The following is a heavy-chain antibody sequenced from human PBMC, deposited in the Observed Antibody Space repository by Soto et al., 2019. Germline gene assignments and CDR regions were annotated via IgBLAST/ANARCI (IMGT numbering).Heavy chain of an antibody. CDR2: ISSSAGST. CDR1: GFTFSSYA. J-gene: IGHJ4*02. CDR3: AKAIGSYSFKHEY. D-gene: IGHD1-26*01. Sequence: EVQLLESGGGLVQPGGSLRLSCAASGFTFSSYAMSWVRQAPGQGLEWVSSISSSAGSTYYADSLKGRFTISRENSKNTLYLQMNSLRAEDTAVYYFAKAIGSYSFKHEYWGKGTLVTVSS. V-gene: IGHV3-23*01.